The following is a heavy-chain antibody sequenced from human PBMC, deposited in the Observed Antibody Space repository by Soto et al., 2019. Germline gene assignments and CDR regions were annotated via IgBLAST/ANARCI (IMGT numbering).Heavy chain of an antibody. CDR1: GFTFSSYW. CDR2: IKQDGSEK. Sequence: PAGSLRLSCAASGFTFSSYWMTWVRPAPGKGLACVANIKQDGSEKYYVDSVKGRFTISRDNAKNSLYLQMNSLRAEDTAVYYCAREVIVVVPAAYYYYYGMDVWGQGTTLTVSS. V-gene: IGHV3-7*01. D-gene: IGHD2-2*01. CDR3: AREVIVVVPAAYYYYYGMDV. J-gene: IGHJ6*02.